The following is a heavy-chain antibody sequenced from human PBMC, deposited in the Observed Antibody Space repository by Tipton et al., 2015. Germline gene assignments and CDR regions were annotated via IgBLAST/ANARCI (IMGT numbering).Heavy chain of an antibody. D-gene: IGHD3-3*01. CDR1: GYRFTDYW. CDR3: VRSSESWSHPEY. J-gene: IGHJ4*02. Sequence: QSGPEVKKAGESLKISCKGSGYRFTDYWIAWVRQMPGKGLEWMGNIYPGDSDTRYSPSYEGQVTMSADKSISTAYLQWSSLKASDTAIYYCVRSSESWSHPEYGGQGTLVTVSS. V-gene: IGHV5-51*01. CDR2: IYPGDSDT.